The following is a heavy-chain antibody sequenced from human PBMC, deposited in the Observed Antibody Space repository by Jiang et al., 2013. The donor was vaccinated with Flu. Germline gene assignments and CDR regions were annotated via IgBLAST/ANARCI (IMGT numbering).Heavy chain of an antibody. V-gene: IGHV6-1*01. Sequence: SLTCAISGDSVSSNSAAWNWIRQSPSRGLEWLGRTYFRSRWLNDYAVSVKSRININPDTSKNQVSLQLNSVTPEDTAMYYCTSGNYYFGSWGQGTLVTVSP. D-gene: IGHD5-24*01. CDR3: TSGNYYFGS. CDR2: TYFRSRWLN. J-gene: IGHJ4*02. CDR1: GDSVSSNSAA.